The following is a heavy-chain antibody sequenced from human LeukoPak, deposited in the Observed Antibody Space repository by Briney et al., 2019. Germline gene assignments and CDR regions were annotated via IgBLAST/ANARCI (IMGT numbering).Heavy chain of an antibody. CDR3: ARYSSGYEDY. D-gene: IGHD5-12*01. V-gene: IGHV3-11*01. Sequence: GGSLRLSCAASGFTFCDYYMSWIRQAPGKGLEWVSYISSSGSTIFYADSVKGRFTVSRDNAKNSLYLQMNSLRADDTAVYYCARYSSGYEDYWGQGTLVTVSS. CDR1: GFTFCDYY. CDR2: ISSSGSTI. J-gene: IGHJ4*02.